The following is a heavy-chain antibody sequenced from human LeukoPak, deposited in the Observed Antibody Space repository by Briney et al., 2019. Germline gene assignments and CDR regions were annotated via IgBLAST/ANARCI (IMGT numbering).Heavy chain of an antibody. D-gene: IGHD6-6*01. J-gene: IGHJ4*02. V-gene: IGHV5-51*01. Sequence: GESLKISCKGSGYRFTSYWIGWVRQMPGKGLEWMGIIYPGDSDTRYSPSFQGQVTISADKSISIAYLQWSSLKASDTGMYYCARAQYSSSSSYDYWGQGTLVTVSS. CDR1: GYRFTSYW. CDR2: IYPGDSDT. CDR3: ARAQYSSSSSYDY.